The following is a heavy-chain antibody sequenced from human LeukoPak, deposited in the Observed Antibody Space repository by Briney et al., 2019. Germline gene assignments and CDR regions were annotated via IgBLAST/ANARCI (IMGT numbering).Heavy chain of an antibody. CDR1: GGSISRYY. J-gene: IGHJ6*02. Sequence: SETLSLTCTVSGGSISRYYWSWIRQPPGKGLEWIGYIYYSGGTNYNPSLKSRVTISVDTSKNQFSMKLRSVSAADTAVYYCARESITMVRGVGNYYYGMDVWGQGTTVTVSS. CDR3: ARESITMVRGVGNYYYGMDV. D-gene: IGHD3-10*01. V-gene: IGHV4-59*01. CDR2: IYYSGGT.